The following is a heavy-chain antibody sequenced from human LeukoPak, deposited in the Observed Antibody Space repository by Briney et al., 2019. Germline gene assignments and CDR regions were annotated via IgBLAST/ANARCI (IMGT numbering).Heavy chain of an antibody. D-gene: IGHD4-17*01. Sequence: GGSLRLSCAASGFTFISYGMRWVRQAPGKGLEWVAFIRYDGSNKYYADSVKGRFTISRDNSKNTLYLQMNSLRAEDTAVYYCAKESDYGDFPGDWGQGTLVTVSS. CDR3: AKESDYGDFPGD. CDR1: GFTFISYG. J-gene: IGHJ4*02. CDR2: IRYDGSNK. V-gene: IGHV3-30*02.